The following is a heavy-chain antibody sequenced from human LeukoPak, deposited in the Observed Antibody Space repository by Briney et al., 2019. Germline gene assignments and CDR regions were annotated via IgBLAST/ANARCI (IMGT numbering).Heavy chain of an antibody. CDR2: IYPRDSDT. V-gene: IGHV5-51*01. CDR3: AYNSGCTGRFDS. CDR1: GFSFSFINDW. J-gene: IGHJ5*01. Sequence: GESLKISCKGSGFSFSFINDWIGWVRQMPGKGLEWMGIIYPRDSDTRYSPSFQGRVTISADKSISTAYLQWSSLQASDTAMYYCAYNSGCTGRFDSWGQGTLVTVSS. D-gene: IGHD6-19*01.